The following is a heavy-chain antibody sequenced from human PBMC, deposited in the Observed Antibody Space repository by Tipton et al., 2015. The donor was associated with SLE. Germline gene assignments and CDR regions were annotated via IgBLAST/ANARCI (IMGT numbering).Heavy chain of an antibody. CDR1: GFKFDDFG. V-gene: IGHV3-20*04. CDR2: CNWSGRST. Sequence: SLRLSCAASGFKFDDFGMSWVRQGPGKGLEWVSGCNWSGRSTGYADSVKGRFTISRDNAKNTLYLQMNSLRAEDTAVYYCASLDDAFDIWGQGTMVTVSS. J-gene: IGHJ3*02. CDR3: ASLDDAFDI.